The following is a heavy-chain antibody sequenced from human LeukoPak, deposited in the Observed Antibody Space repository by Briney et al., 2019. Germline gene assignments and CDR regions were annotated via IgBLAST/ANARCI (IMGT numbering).Heavy chain of an antibody. CDR1: GYTFTSYG. V-gene: IGHV1-18*01. CDR3: ARGPYYDFWSGYYTGNSGAFDI. J-gene: IGHJ3*02. Sequence: ASVKVSCKASGYTFTSYGISWVRQAPGQGLEWMGWISAYNGNTNYAQKLQGRVTMTTDTSTSTAYMELRSLRSDDTAVYYCARGPYYDFWSGYYTGNSGAFDIWGQGTMVTVSS. D-gene: IGHD3-3*01. CDR2: ISAYNGNT.